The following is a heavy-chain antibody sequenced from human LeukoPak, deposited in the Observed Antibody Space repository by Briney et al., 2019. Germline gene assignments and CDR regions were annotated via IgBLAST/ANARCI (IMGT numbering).Heavy chain of an antibody. Sequence: SETLSLTCTVSGGSFSNSNYYWSWIRQPPGKELEWIASINYGGTTYYNPSLKSRVTISVDTSKSQFSLRLSSVTAADTAVYLCARYVVHGSGKYCFDYWGQGSLVTVSS. V-gene: IGHV4-39*01. CDR2: INYGGTT. CDR1: GGSFSNSNYY. J-gene: IGHJ4*02. D-gene: IGHD3-10*01. CDR3: ARYVVHGSGKYCFDY.